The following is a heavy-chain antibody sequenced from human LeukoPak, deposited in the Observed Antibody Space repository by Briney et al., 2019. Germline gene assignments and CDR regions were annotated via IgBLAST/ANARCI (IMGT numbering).Heavy chain of an antibody. D-gene: IGHD4-17*01. CDR3: ARADYGDSSGSQAIDY. Sequence: GASVKVSCKASGYTFTSYYMHWVRQAPGQGLEWMGIINPSGGSTSYAQKFQGRVTMTRDTSTSTVYMELSSLRSEDTAVYYCARADYGDSSGSQAIDYWGQGTLVTVSS. CDR1: GYTFTSYY. CDR2: INPSGGST. J-gene: IGHJ4*02. V-gene: IGHV1-46*01.